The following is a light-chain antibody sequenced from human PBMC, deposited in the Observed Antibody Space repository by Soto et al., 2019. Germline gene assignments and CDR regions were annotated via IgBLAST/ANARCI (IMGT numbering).Light chain of an antibody. CDR2: GAS. CDR3: QQDYILPFT. J-gene: IGKJ5*01. Sequence: IVLTPSPGTLALSPGERATLSCRASQSIDSNYLSWYQQKPGQAPRLIISGASTRATGTPARFSGSGSGTDFTLTISCLQPEDFAVYYSQQDYILPFTFGQGTRLEI. V-gene: IGKV3D-7*01. CDR1: QSIDSNY.